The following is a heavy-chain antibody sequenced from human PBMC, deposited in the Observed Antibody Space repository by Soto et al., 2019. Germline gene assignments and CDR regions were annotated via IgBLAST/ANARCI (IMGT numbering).Heavy chain of an antibody. Sequence: QVQLVQSGAEVKKPGSSVKVSCKASGGTFSSYAISWVRQAPGQGLEWMGGIIPIFGTANYEQKFQGRVKITADESTSTADMDLSSLRSEDTGVYYCARRAGNEWLLEYYFDYLGQGSMVTVSS. CDR3: ARRAGNEWLLEYYFDY. D-gene: IGHD3-3*01. J-gene: IGHJ4*02. CDR1: GGTFSSYA. V-gene: IGHV1-69*01. CDR2: IIPIFGTA.